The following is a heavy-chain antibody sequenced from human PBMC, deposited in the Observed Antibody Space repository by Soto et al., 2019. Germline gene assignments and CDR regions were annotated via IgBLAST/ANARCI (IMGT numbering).Heavy chain of an antibody. V-gene: IGHV1-69*10. J-gene: IGHJ3*02. CDR2: IIPILGIA. D-gene: IGHD2-2*01. Sequence: ASVKVSCKASGGTFSSYAIRWVRQAPGQGLEWMGGIIPILGIANYAQKFQGSVTITADKSTSTAFMELSSLRSADTAVYYCARGYCSSASCSDAFDIWGQGTMVTVSS. CDR3: ARGYCSSASCSDAFDI. CDR1: GGTFSSYA.